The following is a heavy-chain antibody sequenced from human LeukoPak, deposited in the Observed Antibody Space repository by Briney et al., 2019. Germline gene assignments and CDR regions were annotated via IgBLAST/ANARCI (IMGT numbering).Heavy chain of an antibody. Sequence: GGSLRLSCAASGFTFSSYSMNWVRQAPGKGLEWVSYISSSSSTIYYADSVKGRFTISRDNAKNSLYLQMSSLRAEDTAVYYCARDRDSCGGDCYSGGAFDIWGQGTMVTVSS. CDR2: ISSSSSTI. V-gene: IGHV3-48*04. CDR3: ARDRDSCGGDCYSGGAFDI. J-gene: IGHJ3*02. CDR1: GFTFSSYS. D-gene: IGHD2-21*02.